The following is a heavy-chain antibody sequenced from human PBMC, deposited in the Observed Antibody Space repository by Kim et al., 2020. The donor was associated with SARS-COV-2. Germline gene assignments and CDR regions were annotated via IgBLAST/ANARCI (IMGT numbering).Heavy chain of an antibody. V-gene: IGHV3-74*01. CDR2: INSDGSST. J-gene: IGHJ5*02. CDR3: ARDFRGGRYYDSSGYYPSNWFDP. Sequence: GGSLRLSCAASGFTFSSYWMHWVRQAPGKGLVWVSRINSDGSSTSYADSVKGRFTISRDNAKNTLYLQMNSLRAEDTAVYYCARDFRGGRYYDSSGYYPSNWFDPWGQGTLVTVSS. CDR1: GFTFSSYW. D-gene: IGHD3-22*01.